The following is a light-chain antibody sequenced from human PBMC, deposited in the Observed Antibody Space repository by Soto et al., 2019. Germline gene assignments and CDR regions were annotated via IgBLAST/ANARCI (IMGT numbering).Light chain of an antibody. CDR3: QQSGSSPGT. J-gene: IGKJ1*01. CDR2: CAS. V-gene: IGKV3-15*01. Sequence: EIVKTQSPATLSVSPGARAPLSCRASQSVSSNLAWYQKKPGHDPRILIYCASTRATGIPARFSGSESGTDFALTISSVEPEDSAMYVCQQSGSSPGTFGQVTKVDIK. CDR1: QSVSSN.